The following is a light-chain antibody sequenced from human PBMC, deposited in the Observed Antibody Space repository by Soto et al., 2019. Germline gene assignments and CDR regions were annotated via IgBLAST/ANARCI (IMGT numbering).Light chain of an antibody. CDR2: GAS. J-gene: IGKJ4*01. V-gene: IGKV3-20*01. CDR3: QQYCSPPPALT. CDR1: QSVSSSY. Sequence: EIVLTQSPGTLSLSPGERATLSCRASQSVSSSYLAWYQQKPGQAPRLLIYGASSRATGIPDRFSGSGSGTYFTLNISRLEPEDFAVFYCQQYCSPPPALTFGGGTKVEIK.